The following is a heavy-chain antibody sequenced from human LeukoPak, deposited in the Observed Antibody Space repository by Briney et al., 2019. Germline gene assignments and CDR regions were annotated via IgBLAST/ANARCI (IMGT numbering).Heavy chain of an antibody. D-gene: IGHD2-15*01. V-gene: IGHV1-2*02. CDR1: GYTFTGYY. Sequence: ASVTVSCKASGYTFTGYYMHWVRQAPGPGLEWMGWINPNSGGTNYAQKFQGRVTMTRDTSISTAYMELSRLRSDDTAVYYCARIVVVVAATSYFDYWGQGTLVTVSS. J-gene: IGHJ4*02. CDR2: INPNSGGT. CDR3: ARIVVVVAATSYFDY.